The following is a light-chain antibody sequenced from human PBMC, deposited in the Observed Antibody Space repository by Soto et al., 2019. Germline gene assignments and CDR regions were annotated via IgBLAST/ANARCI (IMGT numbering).Light chain of an antibody. CDR1: ESISRW. J-gene: IGKJ5*01. CDR3: QQYNNWPIT. CDR2: DAS. V-gene: IGKV1-5*01. Sequence: DIQMTQSPSTLSVSLGDRVTITCRASESISRWVAWYQQKPGEAPKVLIWDASTLQSGVPSRFSGCGSGTEFTLTVSSLQSEDIAVYYCQQYNNWPITFGQGTRLEIK.